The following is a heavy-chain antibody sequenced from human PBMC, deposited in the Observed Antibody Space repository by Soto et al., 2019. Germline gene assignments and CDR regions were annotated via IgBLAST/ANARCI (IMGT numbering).Heavy chain of an antibody. CDR2: ISYDGSNK. J-gene: IGHJ4*02. D-gene: IGHD6-19*01. V-gene: IGHV3-30*18. Sequence: QVQLVESGGGVVQPGRSLRLSCAASGFTFSSYGMHWVRQAPGKGLEWVAVISYDGSNKYYADSVKGRFTISRDNSKNTLYLQMNSLRAEDTAVYYCAKDDIDSSGWKRLYYFDYWGQGTLVTVSS. CDR3: AKDDIDSSGWKRLYYFDY. CDR1: GFTFSSYG.